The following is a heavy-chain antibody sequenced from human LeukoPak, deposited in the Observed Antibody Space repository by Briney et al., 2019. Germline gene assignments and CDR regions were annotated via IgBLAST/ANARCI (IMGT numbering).Heavy chain of an antibody. Sequence: GGSLRLSCAASGFPFSSYAMSWVRQAPGEGLEWVSSISASGGRTDYADSVKGRFTISRDNSKNTLYLQINSLRVGDTAVYYCTKEPSGSGWSYTQYFQHWGQGTLVTVSS. CDR1: GFPFSSYA. D-gene: IGHD6-19*01. CDR3: TKEPSGSGWSYTQYFQH. CDR2: ISASGGRT. J-gene: IGHJ1*01. V-gene: IGHV3-23*01.